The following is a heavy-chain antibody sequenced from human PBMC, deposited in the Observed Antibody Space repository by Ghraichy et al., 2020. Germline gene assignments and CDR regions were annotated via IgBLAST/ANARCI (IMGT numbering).Heavy chain of an antibody. Sequence: GWISAYNGNTNYAQKLQGRVTMTTDTSTSTAYMELRSLRSDDTAVYYCAGGITGADYWGQGTLVTVSS. V-gene: IGHV1-18*01. J-gene: IGHJ4*02. CDR2: ISAYNGNT. D-gene: IGHD1-20*01. CDR3: AGGITGADY.